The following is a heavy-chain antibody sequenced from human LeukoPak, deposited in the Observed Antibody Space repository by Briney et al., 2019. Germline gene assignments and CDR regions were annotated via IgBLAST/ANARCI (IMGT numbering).Heavy chain of an antibody. CDR3: ARAPWTVSFDY. Sequence: GGSLRLSCAASGFTFSSYWMHWVRQAPGKGLVWVSRINSDGSSTSYADSVKGRFTISRDNAKNSLYLQMNSLRAEDTAVYYCARAPWTVSFDYWGQGTLVTVSS. CDR2: INSDGSST. CDR1: GFTFSSYW. V-gene: IGHV3-74*01. D-gene: IGHD3/OR15-3a*01. J-gene: IGHJ4*02.